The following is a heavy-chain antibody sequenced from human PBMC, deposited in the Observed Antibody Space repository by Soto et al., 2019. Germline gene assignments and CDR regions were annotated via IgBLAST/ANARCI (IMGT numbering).Heavy chain of an antibody. J-gene: IGHJ5*01. D-gene: IGHD3-16*01. V-gene: IGHV4-4*02. CDR2: VYHSGST. Sequence: PSETLSLTCAVSGGSITSSNWWSWVRQPPGKGLEWIGEVYHSGSTTYRPSLKSRVTISVDKSKNQFFLNLTSATAADTAVYYCATGLGAVRWFASWGQGTLVTVSS. CDR1: GGSITSSNW. CDR3: ATGLGAVRWFAS.